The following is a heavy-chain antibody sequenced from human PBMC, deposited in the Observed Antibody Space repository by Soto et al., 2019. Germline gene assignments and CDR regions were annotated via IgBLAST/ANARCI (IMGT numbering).Heavy chain of an antibody. CDR3: ARTYYDFGSGYGGWFDP. D-gene: IGHD3-3*01. V-gene: IGHV4-59*01. J-gene: IGHJ5*02. CDR1: GGSISGYY. Sequence: PSETLSLTCTVSGGSISGYYWSWIRQPPGKGLEWIGYIYYSGSTNYNPSLKSRVTISIDTSKNQFSLKLSFVTAADRAVYYCARTYYDFGSGYGGWFDPWGQGTLVTVSS. CDR2: IYYSGST.